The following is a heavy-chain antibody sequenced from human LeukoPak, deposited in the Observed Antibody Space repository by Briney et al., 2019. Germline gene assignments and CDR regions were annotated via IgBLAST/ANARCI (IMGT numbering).Heavy chain of an antibody. V-gene: IGHV4-34*01. CDR2: INHSGST. CDR1: GGSFSGYY. CDR3: ASEGFVCSALSCYSRHYGMDV. D-gene: IGHD2-15*01. J-gene: IGHJ6*02. Sequence: SETLSLTCAVYGGSFSGYYWSWVRQPPGKGLEWIGEINHSGSTNYNPSLKSRVTISVDTSKNQFSLKLSSVTAADTAVYYCASEGFVCSALSCYSRHYGMDVWGQGTTVTVSS.